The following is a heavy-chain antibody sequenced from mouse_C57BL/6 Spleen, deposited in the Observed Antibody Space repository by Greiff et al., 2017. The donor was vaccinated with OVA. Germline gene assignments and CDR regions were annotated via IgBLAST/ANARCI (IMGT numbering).Heavy chain of an antibody. J-gene: IGHJ3*01. D-gene: IGHD2-5*01. Sequence: VQLQQPGAELVKPGASVKLSCKASGYTFTSYWMHWVKQRPGQGLEWIGMIHPNSGSTNYNEKFKSKATLTVVKSSSTAYMQLSSLTSEDSAVYYCAREDDSNFFFAYWGQGTLVTVSA. CDR3: AREDDSNFFFAY. V-gene: IGHV1-64*01. CDR1: GYTFTSYW. CDR2: IHPNSGST.